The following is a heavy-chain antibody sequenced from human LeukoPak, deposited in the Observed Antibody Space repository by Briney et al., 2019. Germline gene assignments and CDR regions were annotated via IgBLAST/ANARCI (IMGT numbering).Heavy chain of an antibody. CDR3: ARSSQGGADFDY. Sequence: HPGGSLRLSCAASGFTFSSYDMHWVRQATGKGLEWVSAIGTAGDTYYPGSVKGRFTISRENAKNSLYLQMNSLRAGDTAVYYCARSSQGGADFDYWGQGTLVTVSS. CDR1: GFTFSSYD. J-gene: IGHJ4*02. V-gene: IGHV3-13*01. D-gene: IGHD3-16*01. CDR2: IGTAGDT.